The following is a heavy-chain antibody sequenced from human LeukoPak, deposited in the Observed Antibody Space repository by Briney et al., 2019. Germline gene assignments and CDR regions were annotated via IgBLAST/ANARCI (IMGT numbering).Heavy chain of an antibody. Sequence: SETLSLTCAVSGAPISDTHWWSWVRQPPGKGLEWIGEIYKSGSPNHSPSLRSRVAISEDKFKNHFSLKLTSVTAADTAVYYCARDPHTSNQPDYWGQGTLVTVSS. CDR2: IYKSGSP. J-gene: IGHJ4*02. V-gene: IGHV4-4*02. D-gene: IGHD2-2*01. CDR1: GAPISDTHW. CDR3: ARDPHTSNQPDY.